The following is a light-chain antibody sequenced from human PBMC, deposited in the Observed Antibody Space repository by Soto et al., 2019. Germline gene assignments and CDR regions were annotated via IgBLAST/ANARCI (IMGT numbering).Light chain of an antibody. CDR1: QSISGW. CDR3: QQYNSYSLT. V-gene: IGKV1-5*01. CDR2: VAS. Sequence: DIQMTQSPSSLSASVGDTVIITCRASQSISGWLAWYQQKPGKAPRLLMYVASSLQSGVTSRFSGSGSATEFTLTIRSLQPDDFATYFCQQYNSYSLTVGQGTKGDIK. J-gene: IGKJ1*01.